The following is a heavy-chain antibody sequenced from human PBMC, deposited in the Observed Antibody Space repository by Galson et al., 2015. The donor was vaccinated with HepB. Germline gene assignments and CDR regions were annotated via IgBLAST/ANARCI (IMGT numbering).Heavy chain of an antibody. CDR2: TSSSSSYT. CDR1: GFTFSDYY. J-gene: IGHJ2*01. V-gene: IGHV3-11*05. Sequence: SLRLSCAASGFTFSDYYMSWIRQAPGKGLEWVSYTSSSSSYTHYADSVKGRFTISRDNAKNSLYLQMNSLRAEDTAVYYCARDFNDNTILLWYFDLWGRGTLVTVSS. CDR3: ARDFNDNTILLWYFDL. D-gene: IGHD3-9*01.